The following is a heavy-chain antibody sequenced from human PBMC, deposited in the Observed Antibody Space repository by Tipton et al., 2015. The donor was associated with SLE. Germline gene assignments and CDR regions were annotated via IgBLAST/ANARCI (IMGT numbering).Heavy chain of an antibody. Sequence: QSGAEVKKPGASVKVSCKASGYTFTSYGISWVRQAPGQGLEWLGWISAYNGNTNYEQKLQGRVTMTTDTSTSTAYMELRSLRSDDTAVYYCARDDSLVVVAATYAFDIWGQGTMVTVSS. J-gene: IGHJ3*02. CDR3: ARDDSLVVVAATYAFDI. V-gene: IGHV1-18*01. CDR2: ISAYNGNT. CDR1: GYTFTSYG. D-gene: IGHD2-15*01.